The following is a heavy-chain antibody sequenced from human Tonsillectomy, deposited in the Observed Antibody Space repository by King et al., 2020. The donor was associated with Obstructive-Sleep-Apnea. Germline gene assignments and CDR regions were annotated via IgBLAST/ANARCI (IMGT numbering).Heavy chain of an antibody. D-gene: IGHD4-17*01. J-gene: IGHJ5*02. Sequence: QVQLQQWGAGLLKPSETLSLTCAVYGGSFSGYYWSWIRQPPGKGLEWIGEINHSGSTNYNPSLKSRVTISVDTSKNQFSLKLSSVTAADTAVYYCARVLHTVTTNRWFDPWGQGTLVTVSS. V-gene: IGHV4-34*01. CDR3: ARVLHTVTTNRWFDP. CDR1: GGSFSGYY. CDR2: INHSGST.